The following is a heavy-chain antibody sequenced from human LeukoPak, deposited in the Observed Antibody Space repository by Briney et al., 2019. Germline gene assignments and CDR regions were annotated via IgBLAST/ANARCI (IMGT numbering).Heavy chain of an antibody. CDR1: GYTFSDHY. CDR3: AKDYNRGLPDY. V-gene: IGHV3-30*18. CDR2: ISDDGSKG. Sequence: GGSLRLSCAVSGYTFSDHYIDWVRQAPDKGLEWVAVISDDGSKGYYADSVKGRFTICRENSKNVLYLQMSSLRAEDTAVYYCAKDYNRGLPDYWGQGTLVIVSS. J-gene: IGHJ4*02. D-gene: IGHD2-21*01.